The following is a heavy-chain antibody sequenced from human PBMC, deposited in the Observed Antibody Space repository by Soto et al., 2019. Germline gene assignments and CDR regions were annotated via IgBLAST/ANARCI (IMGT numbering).Heavy chain of an antibody. CDR3: ARERPSYGDYGGGAFGI. Sequence: PGGSLRLSCAASGFTFSSYAINWVRQAPGKGLEWVSYISSSSRTMYYADSVKGRFTISRDNAKNSLYLQMNSLRDEDTAVYYCARERPSYGDYGGGAFGIWGQGTMVTVSS. V-gene: IGHV3-48*02. CDR2: ISSSSRTM. CDR1: GFTFSSYA. D-gene: IGHD4-17*01. J-gene: IGHJ3*02.